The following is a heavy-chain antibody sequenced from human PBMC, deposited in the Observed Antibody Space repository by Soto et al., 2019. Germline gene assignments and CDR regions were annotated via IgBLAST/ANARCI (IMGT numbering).Heavy chain of an antibody. CDR3: ARTPRGSGIDY. CDR2: LYSGGST. D-gene: IGHD6-19*01. CDR1: GFTVSSNY. Sequence: GGSLRLSCAASGFTVSSNYMSWVRQAPGKGLEWVSVLYSGGSTYYADSVKGRFTISRHNSKNTLYPQMNSLRAEDTAVYYCARTPRGSGIDYWGQGTLVTVSS. V-gene: IGHV3-53*04. J-gene: IGHJ4*02.